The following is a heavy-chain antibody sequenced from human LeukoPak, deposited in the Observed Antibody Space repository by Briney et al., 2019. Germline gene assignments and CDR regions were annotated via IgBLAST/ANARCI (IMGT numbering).Heavy chain of an antibody. Sequence: PGGSLRLSCTASGFTFGDYAMSWVRQAPGKGLEWVGFIRSKAYGGTTEYAASVKGRFTISRDDSKSIAYLQMNSLKTEDTAVYYCTRGDDYVWGSYRSLDYWGQGTLVTVSS. CDR1: GFTFGDYA. V-gene: IGHV3-49*04. J-gene: IGHJ4*02. CDR2: IRSKAYGGTT. CDR3: TRGDDYVWGSYRSLDY. D-gene: IGHD3-16*02.